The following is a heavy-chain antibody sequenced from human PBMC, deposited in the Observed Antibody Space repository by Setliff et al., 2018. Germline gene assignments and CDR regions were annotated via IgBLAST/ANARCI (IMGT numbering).Heavy chain of an antibody. Sequence: PSETLSLTCSVSGASIGSGGYYWTWIRQPAGKALEWIGHIHGTEGTHYNPSLESRVTISRDKSPNQFSLMLRSVTAADTALYYCARGYYNGRGYYYLPCSFDSWGRGIVVTVSS. CDR3: ARGYYNGRGYYYLPCSFDS. V-gene: IGHV4-61*09. J-gene: IGHJ4*02. CDR2: IHGTEGT. D-gene: IGHD3-10*01. CDR1: GASIGSGGYY.